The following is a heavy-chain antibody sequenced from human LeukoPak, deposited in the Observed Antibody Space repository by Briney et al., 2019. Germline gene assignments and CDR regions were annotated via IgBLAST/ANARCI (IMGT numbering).Heavy chain of an antibody. CDR1: GGSISSSSYY. Sequence: PSETLSLTCTVSGGSISSSSYYWGWIRQPPGKGLEWIGSSYYSGSTYYNPSLKSRVTISVDTSKNQFSLKLSSVTAADTAVCYCARHHSSGWYSDYWGQGTLVTVSS. CDR2: SYYSGST. D-gene: IGHD6-19*01. J-gene: IGHJ4*02. V-gene: IGHV4-39*01. CDR3: ARHHSSGWYSDY.